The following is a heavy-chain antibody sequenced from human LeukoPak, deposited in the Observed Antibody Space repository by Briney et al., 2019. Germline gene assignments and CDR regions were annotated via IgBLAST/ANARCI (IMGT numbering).Heavy chain of an antibody. D-gene: IGHD3-3*01. CDR3: ASQAAVVIIYYFDY. V-gene: IGHV4-39*01. Sequence: SETLSLTCTVSGGSISSSSYYWGWIRQPPGKGLEWIGSIYYSGSTYYNPSLKSRVTISVDTSKNQFSLKLSSVTAADTAVYYCASQAAVVIIYYFDYWGQGTLVTVSS. CDR2: IYYSGST. CDR1: GGSISSSSYY. J-gene: IGHJ4*02.